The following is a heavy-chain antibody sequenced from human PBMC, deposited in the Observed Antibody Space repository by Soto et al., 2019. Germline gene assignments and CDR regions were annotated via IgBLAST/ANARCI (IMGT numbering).Heavy chain of an antibody. CDR3: VRDRSRSEHYFDH. CDR2: INTDGSDT. D-gene: IGHD3-10*01. V-gene: IGHV3-74*01. Sequence: GGSLRLSCAASGFIFSSDWMHWVRQAPGKGLVWVSRINTDGSDTSYADSVKGRFTISRDNAKNTLYLQMNSLRAEDTAVYYCVRDRSRSEHYFDHWAQGNLVTGSS. CDR1: GFIFSSDW. J-gene: IGHJ4*02.